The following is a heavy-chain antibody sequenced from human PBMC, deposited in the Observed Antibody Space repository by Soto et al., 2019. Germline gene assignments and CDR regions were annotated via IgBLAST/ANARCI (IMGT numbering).Heavy chain of an antibody. J-gene: IGHJ6*02. CDR2: IYSGGST. V-gene: IGHV3-53*01. D-gene: IGHD2-15*01. Sequence: GGSLRLSCAASGFTVSSNYMSWVRQAPGKGLEWVSVIYSGGSTYYADSVKGRFTISRDNSKNTLYLQMNSLRAEDTAVYYCAREGLLLWGGYYYGMDVWGQGTTVTVSS. CDR3: AREGLLLWGGYYYGMDV. CDR1: GFTVSSNY.